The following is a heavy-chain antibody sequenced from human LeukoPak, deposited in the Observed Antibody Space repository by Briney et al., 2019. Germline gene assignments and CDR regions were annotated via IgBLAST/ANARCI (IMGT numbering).Heavy chain of an antibody. CDR2: INHSGST. D-gene: IGHD3-9*01. CDR1: GGSFSGYY. V-gene: IGHV4-34*01. CDR3: ATGDIYFDY. Sequence: SETLSLTCAVYGGSFSGYYWSWIRQPPGKGLEWIGEINHSGSTNYNPSLKSRVTILIDTSKNQFSLKLSSVTAADTAVYYCATGDIYFDYWGQGILVTVSS. J-gene: IGHJ4*02.